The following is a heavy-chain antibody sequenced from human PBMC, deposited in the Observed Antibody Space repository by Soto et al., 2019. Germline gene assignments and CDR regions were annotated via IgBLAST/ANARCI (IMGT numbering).Heavy chain of an antibody. CDR3: TTVPMVRGVIIRNYYYGMDV. D-gene: IGHD3-10*01. CDR2: IKSKTDGGTT. J-gene: IGHJ6*02. V-gene: IGHV3-15*07. CDR1: GFTFSNAW. Sequence: SGGSLRLSCAASGFTFSNAWMNWVRQAPGKGLEWVGRIKSKTDGGTTDYAAPVKGRFTISRDDSKNTLYLQMNSLKTEDTAVYYCTTVPMVRGVIIRNYYYGMDVWGQGTTVTVSS.